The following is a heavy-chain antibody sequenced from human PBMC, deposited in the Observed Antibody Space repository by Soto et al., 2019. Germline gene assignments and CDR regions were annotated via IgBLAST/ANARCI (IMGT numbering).Heavy chain of an antibody. CDR1: GGTFSSYA. CDR2: IIPIFGTA. J-gene: IGHJ5*02. CDR3: AGGSSYGWEISWFDP. D-gene: IGHD5-18*01. V-gene: IGHV1-69*12. Sequence: QVQLVQSGAEVKKPGSSVKVSCKASGGTFSSYAISWVRQAPGQGLEWMGGIIPIFGTANYGQKFQGRVTITADESKSTPYMELGSLISENTALDYGAGGSSYGWEISWFDPWGQGTLVTGSA.